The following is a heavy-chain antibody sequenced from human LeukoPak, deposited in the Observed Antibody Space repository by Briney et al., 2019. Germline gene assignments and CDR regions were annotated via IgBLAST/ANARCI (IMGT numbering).Heavy chain of an antibody. D-gene: IGHD2-2*01. CDR1: GFTFSSYA. CDR3: ARVLTRLRYCSSTSCYAMLDY. J-gene: IGHJ4*02. Sequence: GGSLRLSCAASGFTFSSYAMSWVRQAPGKGLEWVSAISGSGGSTYSADSVKGRFTISRDNSKNTLYLQMNSLRAEDTAVYYCARVLTRLRYCSSTSCYAMLDYWGQGTLVTVSS. CDR2: ISGSGGST. V-gene: IGHV3-23*01.